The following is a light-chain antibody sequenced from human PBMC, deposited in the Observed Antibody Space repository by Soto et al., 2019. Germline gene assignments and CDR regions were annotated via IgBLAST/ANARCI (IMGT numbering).Light chain of an antibody. V-gene: IGKV3-11*01. CDR3: QQRFKWPGLT. J-gene: IGKJ4*01. CDR2: DAS. CDR1: QSVNTF. Sequence: EIVLTQSPATLSLSPGERATLSCRASQSVNTFLAWYQQKPGQAPRLLISDASNRATGIPARFSGSGSGTDFTLTISSLEPEEFAVYYCQQRFKWPGLTFGGGTKVDIK.